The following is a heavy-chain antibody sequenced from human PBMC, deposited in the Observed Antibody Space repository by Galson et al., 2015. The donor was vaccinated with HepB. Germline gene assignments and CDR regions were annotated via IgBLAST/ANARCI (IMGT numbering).Heavy chain of an antibody. J-gene: IGHJ4*02. Sequence: SVKASCKASGYTFTSYAMNWVRQAPGQGLEWMGWINTNTGNPTYAQGFTGRFVFSLDTSVSTAYLQISSLKAEDTAVYYCARVPGGWSCSGGSCYPYYFDYWGQGTLVTVSS. V-gene: IGHV7-4-1*02. CDR2: INTNTGNP. D-gene: IGHD2-15*01. CDR1: GYTFTSYA. CDR3: ARVPGGWSCSGGSCYPYYFDY.